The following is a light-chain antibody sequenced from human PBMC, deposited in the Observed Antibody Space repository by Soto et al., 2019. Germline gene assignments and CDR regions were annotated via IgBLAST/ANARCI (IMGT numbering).Light chain of an antibody. Sequence: QSVLTQPPSVSGAPGQSITISCTGSSSNIGANYDVHWYQQPPGTAPKLLIYNNSNRPSGVPDRFSGSKSGTSASLAIAGLQAEDEADYYCQSYDSTLSAVFGTGTKVTVL. V-gene: IGLV1-40*01. CDR2: NNS. J-gene: IGLJ1*01. CDR3: QSYDSTLSAV. CDR1: SSNIGANYD.